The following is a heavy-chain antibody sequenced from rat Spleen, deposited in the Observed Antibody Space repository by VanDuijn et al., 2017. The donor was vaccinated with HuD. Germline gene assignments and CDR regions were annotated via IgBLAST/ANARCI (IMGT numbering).Heavy chain of an antibody. J-gene: IGHJ2*01. V-gene: IGHV3-1*01. CDR3: ARWDYSSYPDY. CDR1: GYSITSNY. CDR2: ISYSGST. D-gene: IGHD1-8*01. Sequence: EVQLQVSGPGLVKPSQSLSLTCSVTGYSITSNYWGWIRKFPGNKMEWMGYISYSGSTSYNPSLKNRISITRDTSKNPFFLQLNSVTTEDTATYYCARWDYSSYPDYWGQGVMVTVAS.